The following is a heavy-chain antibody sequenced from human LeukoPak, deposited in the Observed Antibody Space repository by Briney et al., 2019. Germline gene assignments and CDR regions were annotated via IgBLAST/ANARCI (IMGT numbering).Heavy chain of an antibody. CDR1: GFIFCDHA. J-gene: IGHJ6*02. CDR3: ARGPIHLWLHNGMDV. Sequence: GGSLRLSCTASGFIFCDHAMSWVRQAPGKGLEGVGFIRSKAYGGTTEYAASVKGRFTISRDDSEGIAYLQMNSLRIDDTAVYYCARGPIHLWLHNGMDVWGQGTTVTVFS. CDR2: IRSKAYGGTT. V-gene: IGHV3-49*04. D-gene: IGHD5-12*01.